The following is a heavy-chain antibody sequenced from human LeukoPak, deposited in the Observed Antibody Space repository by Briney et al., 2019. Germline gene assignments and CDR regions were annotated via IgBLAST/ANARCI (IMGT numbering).Heavy chain of an antibody. CDR2: IDYRERT. Sequence: KLSETLSLTCTVSGGSITTSGHYWGWIRQPPGKGLEWIGSIDYRERTTYNPSLKSRVTISADTSRNQFSLKLSSVTATDTAVYYCANYVSGTMRDYWGQGTLVTVSS. D-gene: IGHD3-16*01. CDR3: ANYVSGTMRDY. J-gene: IGHJ4*02. CDR1: GGSITTSGHY. V-gene: IGHV4-39*01.